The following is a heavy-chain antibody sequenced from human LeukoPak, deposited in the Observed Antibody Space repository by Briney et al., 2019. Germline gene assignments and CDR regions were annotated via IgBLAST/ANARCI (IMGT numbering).Heavy chain of an antibody. V-gene: IGHV5-10-1*01. D-gene: IGHD6-19*01. CDR3: ARHGEYSTDWYYFDY. Sequence: GESLKISCKGSGYSFTSYWIGWVRQMPGKGLEWMGRIAPSDSYTNYSPSFQGHVTFSADKSISTAYLQWGSLKASDAAMYFCARHGEYSTDWYYFDYWGQGTLVTVSS. CDR1: GYSFTSYW. J-gene: IGHJ4*02. CDR2: IAPSDSYT.